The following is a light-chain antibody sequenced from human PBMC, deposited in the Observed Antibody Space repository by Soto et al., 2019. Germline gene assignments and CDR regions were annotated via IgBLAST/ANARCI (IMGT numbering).Light chain of an antibody. J-gene: IGKJ1*01. V-gene: IGKV3-20*01. CDR1: QSVSSTY. CDR2: GAS. CDR3: QQYGNFPWT. Sequence: EIVLTQSPGTLSLSPGERATLSCRASQSVSSTYLAWYQQKPGQAPRLLIYGASSRATGIPDRFSGSGSGTDFTLTISRLEPEDFAMYYCQQYGNFPWTFGQGTKVGIK.